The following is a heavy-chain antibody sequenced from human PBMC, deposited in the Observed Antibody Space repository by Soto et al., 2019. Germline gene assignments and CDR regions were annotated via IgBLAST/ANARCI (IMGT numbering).Heavy chain of an antibody. Sequence: QVQLVQSGADVKKPGSSLKVSCKASGGTFSSYAISWVRQAPGQGLEWMGGIIPIFGTANYAQKFQGRVTITADESTSTAYMELSSLRSEDTAVYYCARAGTTVARGRFDPWCQGTLFTVFS. D-gene: IGHD4-17*01. CDR3: ARAGTTVARGRFDP. J-gene: IGHJ5*02. CDR1: GGTFSSYA. CDR2: IIPIFGTA. V-gene: IGHV1-69*01.